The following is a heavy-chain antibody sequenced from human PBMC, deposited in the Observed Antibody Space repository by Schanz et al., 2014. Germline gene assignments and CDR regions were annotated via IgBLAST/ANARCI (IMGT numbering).Heavy chain of an antibody. CDR1: GFAVDNYY. V-gene: IGHV3-66*01. J-gene: IGHJ4*02. CDR2: IFTDGRT. D-gene: IGHD1-26*01. CDR3: ARDHTTESYYSAGPPIDY. Sequence: EVQLVASGGGLVQPGGSLRLSCAASGFAVDNYYMSCVRQAPGRGLEWVSIIFTDGRTYYADSVKGRFTISRDNSKNTLFLQMNSLRAEDTAVYYCARDHTTESYYSAGPPIDYWGQGTLLAASS.